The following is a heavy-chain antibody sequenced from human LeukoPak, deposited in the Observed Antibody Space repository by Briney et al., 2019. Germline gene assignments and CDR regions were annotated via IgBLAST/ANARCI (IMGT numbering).Heavy chain of an antibody. V-gene: IGHV1-69*05. Sequence: ASVKVSCKASGGTLSSYAISWVRQAPGQGLEWMGGIIPIFGTANYAQKFQGRVTITTDESTSTAYMELSSLRSEDTAVYYCARGPGGYCSSTSCYYMDVWGKGTTVTVSS. CDR3: ARGPGGYCSSTSCYYMDV. CDR1: GGTLSSYA. D-gene: IGHD2-2*01. CDR2: IIPIFGTA. J-gene: IGHJ6*03.